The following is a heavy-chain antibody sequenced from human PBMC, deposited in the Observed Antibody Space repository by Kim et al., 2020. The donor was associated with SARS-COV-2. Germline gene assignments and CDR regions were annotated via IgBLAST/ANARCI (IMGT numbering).Heavy chain of an antibody. CDR1: GFTFSSYA. D-gene: IGHD3-3*01. Sequence: GGSLRLSCSASGFTFSSYAMHWVRQAPGKGLEYVSAISSNGGSTYYADSVKGRFTISRDNSKNTLYLQMSSLRAEDTAVYYCVKEDDQTYYYYGMDVWGQGTTVTVSS. CDR2: ISSNGGST. CDR3: VKEDDQTYYYYGMDV. V-gene: IGHV3-64D*09. J-gene: IGHJ6*02.